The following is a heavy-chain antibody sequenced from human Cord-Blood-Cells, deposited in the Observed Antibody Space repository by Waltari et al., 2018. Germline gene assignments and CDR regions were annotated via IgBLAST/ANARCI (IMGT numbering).Heavy chain of an antibody. CDR2: IYSGGST. CDR3: ARDLPSRDYKGDY. J-gene: IGHJ4*02. CDR1: GFTVSSNY. Sequence: EVQLVESGGGLIQPGGSLRLSCAASGFTVSSNYMSWVRQAPGKGLGWVSVIYSGGSTYNADSVKGRFTIPRDNSKNTLYLQMNSLSAEDTAVYYCARDLPSRDYKGDYWGQGTLVTVSS. D-gene: IGHD1-20*01. V-gene: IGHV3-53*01.